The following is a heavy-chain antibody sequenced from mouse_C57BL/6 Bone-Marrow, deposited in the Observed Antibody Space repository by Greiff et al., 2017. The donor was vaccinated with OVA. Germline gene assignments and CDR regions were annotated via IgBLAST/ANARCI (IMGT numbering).Heavy chain of an antibody. D-gene: IGHD1-1*01. J-gene: IGHJ4*01. V-gene: IGHV2-5*01. Sequence: VQLQESGPGLVQPSQSLSITCTVSGFSLTSYGVHWVRQSPGKGLEWLGVIWRGGSTDYNAAFMSRLSITKDNSKRQVFFKMNSLQADDTAIYYCAKKCESSYGRDYAMDYWGQGTSVTVSS. CDR2: IWRGGST. CDR1: GFSLTSYG. CDR3: AKKCESSYGRDYAMDY.